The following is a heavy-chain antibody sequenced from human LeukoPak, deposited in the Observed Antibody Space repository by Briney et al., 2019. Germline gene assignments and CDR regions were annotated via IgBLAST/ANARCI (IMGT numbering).Heavy chain of an antibody. CDR1: GGSISSDY. CDR3: ARDGGDATATFDY. Sequence: SETLSLTCAVSGGSISSDYWSWVRQPAGERLEWIGRIYTSGSINYNPSLKSRVTMSVDTSKNQFSLKMSSVTAADTAVYYCARDGGDATATFDYWGQGTLVTVSS. V-gene: IGHV4-4*07. J-gene: IGHJ4*02. D-gene: IGHD3-16*01. CDR2: IYTSGSI.